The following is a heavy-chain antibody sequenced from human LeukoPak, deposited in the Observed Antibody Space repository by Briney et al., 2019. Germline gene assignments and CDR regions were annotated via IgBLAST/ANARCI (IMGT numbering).Heavy chain of an antibody. D-gene: IGHD6-13*01. J-gene: IGHJ4*02. CDR3: ARGPPDSSSWYQSWEMGY. CDR2: INHSGST. CDR1: GGSLSGYY. Sequence: SETLSLTCAVYGGSLSGYYWSWIRQPPGKGLEWIGEINHSGSTNYNPSLKSRVTISVDTSKNQFSLKLSSVTAADTAVYYCARGPPDSSSWYQSWEMGYWGQGTLVTVSS. V-gene: IGHV4-34*01.